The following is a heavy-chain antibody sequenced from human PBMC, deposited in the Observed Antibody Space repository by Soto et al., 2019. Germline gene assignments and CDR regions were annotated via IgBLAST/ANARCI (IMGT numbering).Heavy chain of an antibody. CDR3: RRSSRYSTDV. CDR1: GGSISIYY. Sequence: GGSISIYYWSWIRQPPGKGLEWIGCIYYSGSTNYNPSLKSRVTISADTSKNQFSLKLTSVTAADTAVYYCRRSSRYSTDVWGQGTTVTVSS. D-gene: IGHD6-13*01. V-gene: IGHV4-59*08. J-gene: IGHJ6*02. CDR2: IYYSGST.